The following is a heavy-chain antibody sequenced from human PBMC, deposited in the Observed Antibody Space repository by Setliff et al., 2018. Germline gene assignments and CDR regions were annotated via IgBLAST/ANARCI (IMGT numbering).Heavy chain of an antibody. D-gene: IGHD6-6*01. CDR2: IYHSGGA. CDR3: ARGQATSSRGSLVY. CDR1: FASLPSSY. V-gene: IGHV4-59*12. J-gene: IGHJ4*02. Sequence: LSLPFPFSFASLPSSYWTWIRQPPGNGLSWIGYIYHSGGANYNPSLKSRVTISVATSTPQFSLTLSSVTAADTAVYYCARGQATSSRGSLVYWGQGSPVTVSS.